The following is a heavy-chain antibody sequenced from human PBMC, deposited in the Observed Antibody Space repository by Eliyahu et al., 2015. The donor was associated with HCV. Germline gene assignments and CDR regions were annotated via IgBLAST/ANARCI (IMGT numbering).Heavy chain of an antibody. J-gene: IGHJ4*01. Sequence: EVHLVESGGDLVQPGGSLRLSCEASGFTFSSYSMNWVRQAPGKGLELVAYISSSGDTVHYADSVKGRFTISRDNAKKSVYLQMSSLRNDDTAVYYCARELSYYVPNYWGPGTLVTVSS. D-gene: IGHD3-10*02. CDR1: GFTFSSYS. V-gene: IGHV3-48*02. CDR3: ARELSYYVPNY. CDR2: ISSSGDTV.